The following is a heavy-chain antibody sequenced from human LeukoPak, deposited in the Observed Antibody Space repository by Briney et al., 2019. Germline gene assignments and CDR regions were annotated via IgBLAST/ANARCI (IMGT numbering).Heavy chain of an antibody. CDR2: IIPIFGTA. J-gene: IGHJ6*03. D-gene: IGHD3-3*01. CDR1: GGTFSSYA. V-gene: IGHV1-69*01. CDR3: ARDRSSEWLSILGMDV. Sequence: ASVKVSCKASGGTFSSYAISWVRQAPGQGLEWMGGIIPIFGTANYAQKFQGRVTITADESTSTAYMELSSLRSEDTAVYYCARDRSSEWLSILGMDVWGKGTTVTVSS.